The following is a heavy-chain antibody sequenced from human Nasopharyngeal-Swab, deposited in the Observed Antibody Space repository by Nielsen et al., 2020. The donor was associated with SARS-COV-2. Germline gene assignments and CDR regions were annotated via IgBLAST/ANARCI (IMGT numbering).Heavy chain of an antibody. CDR3: ARDSTYYYDSSGSDGAFDI. J-gene: IGHJ3*02. V-gene: IGHV1-58*01. CDR2: IVVGSGNT. Sequence: WVRQAPGQRLEWIGWIVVGSGNTNYAQKFQERVTITRDMSTSTAYMELSSLRSEDTAVYYCARDSTYYYDSSGSDGAFDIWGQGTMVTVSS. D-gene: IGHD3-22*01.